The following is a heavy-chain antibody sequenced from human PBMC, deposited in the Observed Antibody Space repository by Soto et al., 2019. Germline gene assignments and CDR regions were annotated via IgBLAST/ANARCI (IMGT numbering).Heavy chain of an antibody. CDR1: GVSLSTSAMC. CDR2: IDWHDDK. D-gene: IGHD6-13*01. Sequence: GLTRVNPTHVLTLTCTFSGVSLSTSAMCVGWVRPTPGKALEWLALIDWHDDKYYRTSLKTRLTISKYTSKNHVVLTMSNMDPVDTATCYCERITVAAAGFYGMDVWGQGTKVTVYS. V-gene: IGHV2-70*18. CDR3: ERITVAAAGFYGMDV. J-gene: IGHJ6*02.